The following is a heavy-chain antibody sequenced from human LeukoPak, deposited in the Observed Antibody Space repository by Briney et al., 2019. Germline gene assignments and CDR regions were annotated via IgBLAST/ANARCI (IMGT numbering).Heavy chain of an antibody. CDR3: ARAQRLGELSLVSFDY. J-gene: IGHJ4*02. Sequence: PGGSLRLSCAASGFTFSDSGMHWVRQAPGKGLEWVSVISYDGRDKYYADSVKGRFTISRDNSKNTLYLQMNSLRAEDTAVYYCARAQRLGELSLVSFDYWGQGTLVTVSS. D-gene: IGHD3-16*02. V-gene: IGHV3-30*03. CDR1: GFTFSDSG. CDR2: ISYDGRDK.